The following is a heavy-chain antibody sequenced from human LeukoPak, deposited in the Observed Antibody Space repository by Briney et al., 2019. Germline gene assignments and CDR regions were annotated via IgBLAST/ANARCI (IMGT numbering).Heavy chain of an antibody. CDR3: ARGGGSGNYLYSHH. D-gene: IGHD3-10*01. Sequence: TLSLTCTVSGGSFSSGGYYWNWIPQHPGKGLEWIGYIFYSGNTYYNPSLKSRVTISVDTSKNQFSLKLSSVTAADTAVYYCARGGGSGNYLYSHHWGQGTLVTVSS. CDR2: IFYSGNT. V-gene: IGHV4-31*03. CDR1: GGSFSSGGYY. J-gene: IGHJ1*01.